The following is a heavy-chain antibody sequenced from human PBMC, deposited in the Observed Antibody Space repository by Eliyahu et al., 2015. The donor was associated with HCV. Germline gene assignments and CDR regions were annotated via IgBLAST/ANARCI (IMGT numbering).Heavy chain of an antibody. CDR3: AKDLRRVDMGDAFDI. J-gene: IGHJ3*02. CDR1: GFXFSXYG. V-gene: IGHV3-30*18. Sequence: QVQLVESGGGVVQPGXSLRXSCAXSGFXFSXYGMHWVRQAPGKGVGWVAVISYDGSNKYYADSVKGRFTISRDNSKNTLYLQMNSLRAEDTAVYYCAKDLRRVDMGDAFDIWGQGTMVTVSS. CDR2: ISYDGSNK.